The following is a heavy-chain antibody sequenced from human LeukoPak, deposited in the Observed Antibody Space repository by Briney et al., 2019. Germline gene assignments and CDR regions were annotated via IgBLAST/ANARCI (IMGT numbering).Heavy chain of an antibody. CDR1: GFTFSSYS. CDR2: ISSSSSYI. CDR3: ASEWFGELFY. V-gene: IGHV3-21*01. Sequence: KPGGSLRPSCAASGFTFSSYSMNWVRQAPGKGLEWVSSISSSSSYIYYADSVKGRFTISRDNAKNSLYLQMNSLRAEDTAVYYCASEWFGELFYWGQGTLVTVSS. J-gene: IGHJ4*02. D-gene: IGHD3-10*01.